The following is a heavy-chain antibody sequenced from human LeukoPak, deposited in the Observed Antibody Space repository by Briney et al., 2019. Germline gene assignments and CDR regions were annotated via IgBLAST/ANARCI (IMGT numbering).Heavy chain of an antibody. D-gene: IGHD6-13*01. CDR2: IYSGGST. CDR1: GFTFGDYA. J-gene: IGHJ5*02. CDR3: ASAGYSSSWSNWFDP. Sequence: PGGSLRLSCTASGFTFGDYAMSWVRQAPGKGLEWVSVIYSGGSTYYADSVKGRFTISRDNSKNTLYLQMNSLRAEDTAVYYCASAGYSSSWSNWFDPWGQGTLVTVSS. V-gene: IGHV3-53*01.